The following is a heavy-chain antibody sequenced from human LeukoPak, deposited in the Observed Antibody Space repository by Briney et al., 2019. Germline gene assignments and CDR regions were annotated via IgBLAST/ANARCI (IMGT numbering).Heavy chain of an antibody. D-gene: IGHD6-19*01. CDR1: GGTFSSYA. V-gene: IGHV1-69*06. J-gene: IGHJ6*03. CDR2: IIPIFGTA. CDR3: ARRHRAVAGFAGDYYYYMDV. Sequence: ASVKVSCKASGGTFSSYAISWVRQAPGQGLEWMGGIIPIFGTANYAQKFQGRVTITADKSTSTAYMELSSLRSEDTAVYYCARRHRAVAGFAGDYYYYMDVWGKVTTVTVSS.